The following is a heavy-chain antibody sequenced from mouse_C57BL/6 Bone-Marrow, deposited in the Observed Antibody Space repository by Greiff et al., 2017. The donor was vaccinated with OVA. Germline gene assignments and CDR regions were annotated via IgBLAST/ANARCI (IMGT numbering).Heavy chain of an antibody. J-gene: IGHJ3*01. CDR1: GFTFSDYY. CDR3: ARNEGFAY. CDR2: ISNGGGST. V-gene: IGHV5-12*01. Sequence: EVQVVESGGGLVQPGGSLKLSCAASGFTFSDYYMYWVRQTPEKRLEWVAYISNGGGSTYYPDTVKGRFTISRDNAKNTLYLQMSRLKSEDTAMYYCARNEGFAYWGQGTLVTVSA.